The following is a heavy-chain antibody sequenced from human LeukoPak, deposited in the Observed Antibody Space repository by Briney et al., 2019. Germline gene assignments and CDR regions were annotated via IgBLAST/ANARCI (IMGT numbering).Heavy chain of an antibody. CDR1: GYTFTGYY. J-gene: IGHJ4*02. CDR2: INLNSGGT. Sequence: ASVKVSCKASGYTFTGYYMHWVRQAPGQGLEWMGRINLNSGGTNYAQKCQGRVTMTRDTSISTAYMELSRLRSDDTALYYCARDSHSSCWYLIGYWGQGTLVTVSS. CDR3: ARDSHSSCWYLIGY. D-gene: IGHD6-19*01. V-gene: IGHV1-2*06.